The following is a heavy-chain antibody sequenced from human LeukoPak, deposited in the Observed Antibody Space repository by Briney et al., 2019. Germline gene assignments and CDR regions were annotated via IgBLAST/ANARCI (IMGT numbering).Heavy chain of an antibody. D-gene: IGHD5-24*01. CDR2: IYASGST. Sequence: SETLSFTCTVSGDSISSGRYYWSWIRQPAGKGLEWIGRIYASGSTNYNPSLKSRVTISVDTSKNQFSLKLSSVTAADTAVYYCARTLTTIYGYNSGDAFDIWGQGTMVTVSS. CDR3: ARTLTTIYGYNSGDAFDI. J-gene: IGHJ3*02. CDR1: GDSISSGRYY. V-gene: IGHV4-61*02.